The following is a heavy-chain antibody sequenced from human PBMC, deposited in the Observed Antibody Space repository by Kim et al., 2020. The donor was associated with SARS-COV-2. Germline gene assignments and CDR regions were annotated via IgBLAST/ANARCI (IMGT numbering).Heavy chain of an antibody. D-gene: IGHD4-17*01. CDR2: IYYSGST. J-gene: IGHJ4*02. CDR3: ARTTTVTTWYFDY. CDR1: GGSISGGTYY. V-gene: IGHV4-31*03. Sequence: SETLSLTCTVSGGSISGGTYYWSWIRQHPGKGLEWIGYIYYSGSTYYNPSLKSRVTISVDTSKNQFSLKLSSVTAADTAVYYCARTTTVTTWYFDYWGQGTLVTVSS.